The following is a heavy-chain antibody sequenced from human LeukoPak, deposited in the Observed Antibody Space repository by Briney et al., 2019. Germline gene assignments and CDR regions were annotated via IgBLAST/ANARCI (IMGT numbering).Heavy chain of an antibody. D-gene: IGHD3-22*01. J-gene: IGHJ5*02. V-gene: IGHV3-30*04. CDR3: ARDGYSSGYLRWFDP. Sequence: GRSLRLSCAASGFTFSSYAMHWVRQAPGKGLEWVAVISYDGSNKYYADSVKGRFTISRDNAKNSLYLQMNSLRAEDTALYYCARDGYSSGYLRWFDPWGQGTLVTVSS. CDR2: ISYDGSNK. CDR1: GFTFSSYA.